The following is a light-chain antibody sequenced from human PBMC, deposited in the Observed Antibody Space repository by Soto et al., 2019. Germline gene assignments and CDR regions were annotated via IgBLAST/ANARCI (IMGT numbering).Light chain of an antibody. Sequence: AIQITQSPSSLSASVGDRVTITGLASQGIRNDLAWYQQKPGKAPQLLIYAASTLQSGVPSRFSGSGSGTDFTLTISSLQPEDFATYSCLQDYSYPLTFGGGTKVDIK. CDR2: AAS. CDR1: QGIRND. V-gene: IGKV1-6*01. J-gene: IGKJ4*02. CDR3: LQDYSYPLT.